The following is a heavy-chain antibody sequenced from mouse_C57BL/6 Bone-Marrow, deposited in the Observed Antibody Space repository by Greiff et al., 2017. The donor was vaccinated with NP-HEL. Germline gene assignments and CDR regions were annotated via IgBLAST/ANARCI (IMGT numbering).Heavy chain of an antibody. J-gene: IGHJ3*01. CDR3: VSALLLPFAY. D-gene: IGHD1-1*01. CDR2: INPSTGGT. CDR1: GYSFTGYY. Sequence: EVHLVESGPELVKPGASVKISCKASGYSFTGYYMNWVKQSPEKSLEWIGEINPSTGGTTYNQKFKAKATLTVDKSSSTAYMQLKSLTSEDSAVYYCVSALLLPFAYWGQGTLVTVSA. V-gene: IGHV1-42*01.